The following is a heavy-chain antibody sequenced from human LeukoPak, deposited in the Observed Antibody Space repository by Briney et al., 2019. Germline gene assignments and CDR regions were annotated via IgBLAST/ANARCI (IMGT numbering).Heavy chain of an antibody. CDR1: GGSLSSSSYY. D-gene: IGHD6-19*01. CDR3: ARVVPTGWRQNDY. J-gene: IGHJ4*02. V-gene: IGHV4-39*07. CDR2: IFYSGST. Sequence: PSETLSLTCTVSGGSLSSSSYYWGWIRQPPGKGLEWIGSIFYSGSTYYNPSLKSRVTISVDTSKNQFSLKLSSVTAADTAVYYCARVVPTGWRQNDYWGQGTLVIVSS.